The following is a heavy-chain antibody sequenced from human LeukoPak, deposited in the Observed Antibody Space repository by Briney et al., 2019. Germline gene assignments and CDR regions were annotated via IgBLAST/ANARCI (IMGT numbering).Heavy chain of an antibody. CDR1: GGSISSGSYY. V-gene: IGHV4-61*02. Sequence: SQTLSLTCTVSGGSISSGSYYWSWIRQPAGKGLEWIGRIYTSGSTNYNPSLKSRVTISVDTSKNQFSLKLSSVTAADTAVYYCARDVPTTGTTRGAFDIWGQGTMVTVSS. D-gene: IGHD1-1*01. J-gene: IGHJ3*02. CDR3: ARDVPTTGTTRGAFDI. CDR2: IYTSGST.